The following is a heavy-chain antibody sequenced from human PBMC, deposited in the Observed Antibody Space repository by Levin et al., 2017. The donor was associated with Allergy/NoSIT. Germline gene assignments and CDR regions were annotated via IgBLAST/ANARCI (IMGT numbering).Heavy chain of an antibody. D-gene: IGHD6-13*01. Sequence: GSLRLSCAVSGYSISSGYYWGWIRQPPGKGLEWIGSIYHSGSTYYNPSLKSRVTISVDTSNNQFSLQLSSVTAADTAVYYCARDPFARRSAAGKGVGWFDPWGQGTLVTVSS. J-gene: IGHJ5*02. CDR3: ARDPFARRSAAGKGVGWFDP. V-gene: IGHV4-38-2*02. CDR2: IYHSGST. CDR1: GYSISSGYY.